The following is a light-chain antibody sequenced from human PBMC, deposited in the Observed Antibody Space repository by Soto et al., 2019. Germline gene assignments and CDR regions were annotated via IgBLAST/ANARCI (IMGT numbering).Light chain of an antibody. V-gene: IGLV2-14*01. CDR1: SSDVGGYKY. J-gene: IGLJ1*01. Sequence: QSVLTQPASVSGSPGQSITISCTGTSSDVGGYKYVSWHQLHPGQAPKLIIYEVSNRPSGVSNRFSVSKSGNTASLTIYGLQAEDEADYYCSAYSRRTAYVFGTGTKLTVL. CDR2: EVS. CDR3: SAYSRRTAYV.